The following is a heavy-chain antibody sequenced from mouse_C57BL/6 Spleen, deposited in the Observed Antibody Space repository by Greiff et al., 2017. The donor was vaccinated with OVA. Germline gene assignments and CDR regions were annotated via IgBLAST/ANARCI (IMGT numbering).Heavy chain of an antibody. D-gene: IGHD2-4*01. CDR1: GYSITSGYY. CDR2: ISYDGSN. CDR3: AREDDYPWFAY. Sequence: EVQLQQSGPGLVKPSQSLSLTCSVTGYSITSGYYWTWIRQFPGNKLEWMGYISYDGSNNYNPSLKNRISITRDTSKNQFFLKLNSVTTEDTATYYCAREDDYPWFAYWGQGTLVTVSA. J-gene: IGHJ3*01. V-gene: IGHV3-6*01.